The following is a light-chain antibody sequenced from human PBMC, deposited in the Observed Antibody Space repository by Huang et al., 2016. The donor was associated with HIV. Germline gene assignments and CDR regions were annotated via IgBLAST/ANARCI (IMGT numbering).Light chain of an antibody. Sequence: DIQVTQSPSAMSASVGDRVTITCRTNQDIFDYFAWFQQKPGKAPKRLIYGVSSLQSGVSSRFSGSGSGTEFTLTISSLQPEDSATYYCLQHKNFPLPTFGQGTKV. J-gene: IGKJ1*01. CDR1: QDIFDY. V-gene: IGKV1-17*03. CDR3: LQHKNFPLPT. CDR2: GVS.